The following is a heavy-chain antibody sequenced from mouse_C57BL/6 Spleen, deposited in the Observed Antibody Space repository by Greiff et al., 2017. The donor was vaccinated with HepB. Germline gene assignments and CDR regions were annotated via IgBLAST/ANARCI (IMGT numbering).Heavy chain of an antibody. D-gene: IGHD1-1*01. CDR2: IYPGDGDT. CDR3: ARDTTVVVDYFDY. Sequence: VKLVESGPELVKPGASVKISCKASGYAFSSSWMNWVKQRPGKGLEWIGRIYPGDGDTNYNGKFKGKATLTADKSSSTAYMQLSSLTSEDSAVYFCARDTTVVVDYFDYWGQGTTLTVSS. CDR1: GYAFSSSW. J-gene: IGHJ2*01. V-gene: IGHV1-82*01.